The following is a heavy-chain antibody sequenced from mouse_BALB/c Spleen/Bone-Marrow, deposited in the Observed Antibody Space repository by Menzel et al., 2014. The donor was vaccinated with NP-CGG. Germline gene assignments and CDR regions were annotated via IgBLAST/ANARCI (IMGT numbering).Heavy chain of an antibody. V-gene: IGHV1-69*02. J-gene: IGHJ4*01. CDR3: TRSGTLGAMDY. Sequence: QVQLQQSGAELVRPGASVKLSCKASGYTFTSYWINWVKQRPGQGLEWIGNIYPSDSYTNYNQQFKDKATLTVDKSPSTAYMQLSSPTSEDSAVYCCTRSGTLGAMDYWGQGTSVTVSS. CDR2: IYPSDSYT. CDR1: GYTFTSYW. D-gene: IGHD4-1*01.